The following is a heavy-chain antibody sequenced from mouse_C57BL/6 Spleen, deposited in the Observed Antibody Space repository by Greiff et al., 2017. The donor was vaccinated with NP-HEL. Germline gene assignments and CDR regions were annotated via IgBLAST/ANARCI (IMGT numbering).Heavy chain of an antibody. D-gene: IGHD3-1*01. Sequence: VKLMESGAELVKPGASVKISCKASGYAFSSYWMNWVKQRPGKGLEWIGQIYPGDGDTNYNGKFKGKATLTADKSSSTAYMQLSSLTSEDSAVYFCAREGLGFFDYWGQGTTLTVSS. CDR2: IYPGDGDT. J-gene: IGHJ2*01. CDR1: GYAFSSYW. CDR3: AREGLGFFDY. V-gene: IGHV1-80*01.